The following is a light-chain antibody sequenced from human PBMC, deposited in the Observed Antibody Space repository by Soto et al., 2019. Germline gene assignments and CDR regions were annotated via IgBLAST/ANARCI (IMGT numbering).Light chain of an antibody. CDR2: GAS. J-gene: IGKJ2*01. CDR3: QQYGSSPYT. CDR1: QSVSSSY. V-gene: IGKV3-20*01. Sequence: EIVLTQAPGTLSLSPGERATLSCMASQSVSSSYLAWYQQKPGQAPRLIIYGASSRATGIPDTFSGSGSGTDFNLTISRLEPDDFEVYYCQQYGSSPYTFSQGTKLEL.